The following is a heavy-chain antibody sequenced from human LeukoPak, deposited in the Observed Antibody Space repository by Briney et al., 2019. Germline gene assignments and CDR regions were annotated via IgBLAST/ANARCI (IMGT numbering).Heavy chain of an antibody. CDR1: GGTFSSYA. V-gene: IGHV1-69*05. Sequence: SVKVSCKASGGTFSSYAISWVRQAPGQGLEWMGRIIPIFGTANYAQKFQGRVTSTTDESTSTAYKELSSLRSEDTAVYYCARDLVVVVPAAMTPGGWFDPWGQGTLVTVSS. D-gene: IGHD2-2*01. CDR2: IIPIFGTA. J-gene: IGHJ5*02. CDR3: ARDLVVVVPAAMTPGGWFDP.